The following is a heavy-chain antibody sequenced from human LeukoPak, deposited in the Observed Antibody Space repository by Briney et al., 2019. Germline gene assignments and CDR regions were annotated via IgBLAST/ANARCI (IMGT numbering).Heavy chain of an antibody. D-gene: IGHD1-7*01. CDR3: TTDGPNWNYYFDY. Sequence: PGGSLRLSCAASGFTFSNAWMSWVRQAPGMGLEWVGRIKSKTDGGTTDYAAPVKGRFTISRDDSKNTLYLQMNSLKTEDTAVYYCTTDGPNWNYYFDYWGQGTLVTVSS. J-gene: IGHJ4*02. CDR2: IKSKTDGGTT. V-gene: IGHV3-15*01. CDR1: GFTFSNAW.